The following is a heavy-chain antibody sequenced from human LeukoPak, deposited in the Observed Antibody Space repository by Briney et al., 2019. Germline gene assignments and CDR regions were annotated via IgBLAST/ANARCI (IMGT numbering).Heavy chain of an antibody. J-gene: IGHJ4*02. D-gene: IGHD3-22*01. CDR1: GYTFTSYD. Sequence: ASVKVSCKASGYTFTSYDINWVRQATGQGLEWMGWMNPNSGNTGYAQKFQGRVTMTRNTSISTAYMELRSLRSDDTAVYYCARDQARYYYDSSGYADYWGQGNLVTVSS. V-gene: IGHV1-8*01. CDR2: MNPNSGNT. CDR3: ARDQARYYYDSSGYADY.